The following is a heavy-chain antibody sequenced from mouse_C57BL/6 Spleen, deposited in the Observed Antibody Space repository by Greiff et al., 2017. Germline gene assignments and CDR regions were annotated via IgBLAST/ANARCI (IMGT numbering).Heavy chain of an antibody. CDR1: GYTFTSDD. V-gene: IGHV1-85*01. CDR2: IYPRDGST. Sequence: VQLVESGPELVKPGASVKLSCKASGYTFTSDDINWVKQRPGQGLEWIGWIYPRDGSTKYNEKFKGKATLTVDTSSSTAYMELHSLTSEDSAVYFCARDYYGSSLDYWGKGTTLTVSS. CDR3: ARDYYGSSLDY. D-gene: IGHD1-1*01. J-gene: IGHJ2*01.